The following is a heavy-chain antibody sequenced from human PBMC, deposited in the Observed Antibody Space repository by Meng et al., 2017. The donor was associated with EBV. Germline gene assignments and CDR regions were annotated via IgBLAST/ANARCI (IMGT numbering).Heavy chain of an antibody. V-gene: IGHV3-30*03. J-gene: IGHJ5*02. D-gene: IGHD1-26*01. CDR2: LPSDGGNT. CDR1: GFTFRGYG. Sequence: QVELVEAGGGVVQAGRSLGLPCAASGFTFRGYGMFWVRQAPGKGPEWVAILPSDGGNTYYSDSVKGRFTISRDNSKKTLYLQMNSLRAEDTAVYYCARDLSGRFDPWGQGTLVTVSS. CDR3: ARDLSGRFDP.